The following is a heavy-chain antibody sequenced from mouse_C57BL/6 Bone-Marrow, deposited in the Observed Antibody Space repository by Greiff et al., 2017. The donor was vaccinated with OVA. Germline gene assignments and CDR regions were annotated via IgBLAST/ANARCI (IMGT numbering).Heavy chain of an antibody. D-gene: IGHD2-4*01. CDR3: ARNRDDYDWFAY. V-gene: IGHV2-2*01. CDR1: GFSLTSYG. J-gene: IGHJ3*01. Sequence: VHLVESGPGLVQPSQSLSITCTVSGFSLTSYGVHWVRQSPGKGLEWLGVIWSGGSTDYNAAFISRLSISKDNSKSQVFFKMNSLQADDTAIYYCARNRDDYDWFAYWGQGTLVTVSA. CDR2: IWSGGST.